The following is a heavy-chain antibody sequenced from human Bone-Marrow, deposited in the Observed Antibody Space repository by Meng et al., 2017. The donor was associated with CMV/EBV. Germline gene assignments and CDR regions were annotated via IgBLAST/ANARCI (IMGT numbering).Heavy chain of an antibody. CDR3: ARDLVGYCSSSSCYGSYYYYGMDV. V-gene: IGHV3-11*04. CDR2: ISSSGSTI. D-gene: IGHD2-2*01. CDR1: GFTFSDYY. J-gene: IGHJ6*02. Sequence: GGSLRLSCAASGFTFSDYYMSWIRQAPGKGLEWVSYISSSGSTIYYADSVKGRFTISRDNAKNSLYLQMNSLRAEDTAVYYCARDLVGYCSSSSCYGSYYYYGMDVWGQGTTVTVSS.